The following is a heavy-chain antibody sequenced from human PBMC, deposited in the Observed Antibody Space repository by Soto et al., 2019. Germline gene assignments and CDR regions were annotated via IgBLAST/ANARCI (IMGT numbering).Heavy chain of an antibody. D-gene: IGHD6-19*01. CDR3: ARHKNSGWFRASDY. V-gene: IGHV4-4*02. CDR1: GGSISSSNW. Sequence: PSETLSLTCAVSGGSISSSNWWSWVRQPPGKGLEWIGEIYYSGSTYYNPSLKSRVTISVDTSKNQFSLKLSSVTAADTAVYYCARHKNSGWFRASDYWGQGTLVTSPQ. J-gene: IGHJ4*02. CDR2: IYYSGST.